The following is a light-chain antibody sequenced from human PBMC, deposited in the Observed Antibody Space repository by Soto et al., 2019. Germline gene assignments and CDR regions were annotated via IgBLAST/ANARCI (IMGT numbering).Light chain of an antibody. CDR2: TAS. Sequence: AIQMTQSPSSLSASVGDRVTITCRASQGIRNDLAWYQRKPGKAPKLLIYTASSLQNGVPPRFSGSGSDTVFTLTIDSLQPEDFATYYCLQHKSYPRTFGQGTKVDIK. V-gene: IGKV1-6*01. CDR3: LQHKSYPRT. J-gene: IGKJ1*01. CDR1: QGIRND.